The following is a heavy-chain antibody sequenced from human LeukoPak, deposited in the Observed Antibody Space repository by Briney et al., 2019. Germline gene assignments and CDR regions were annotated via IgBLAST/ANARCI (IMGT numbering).Heavy chain of an antibody. CDR2: IYYSGST. D-gene: IGHD2-15*01. Sequence: PSETLSLTCTVSGGSISSSSYYWGWIRQPPGKGLEWIGSIYYSGSTYYNPSLKSRVTISVDTSKNQFSLKLSSVTAADTAVYYCARQPNIVVVDNWFDPWGQGTLVAVSS. V-gene: IGHV4-39*07. CDR1: GGSISSSSYY. J-gene: IGHJ5*02. CDR3: ARQPNIVVVDNWFDP.